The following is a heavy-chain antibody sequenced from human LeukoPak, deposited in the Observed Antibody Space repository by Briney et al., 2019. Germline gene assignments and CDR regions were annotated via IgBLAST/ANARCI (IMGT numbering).Heavy chain of an antibody. D-gene: IGHD3-3*01. CDR2: VNHSGST. Sequence: SETLSLTCAVYGGSFSGYYWSWIRQPLGKGLEWIGEVNHSGSTNYNPSLKSRVTISVDTSKNQFSLKLSSVTAADTAVYYCARGGIYDFWSGYLKVPNWFDPWGQGTLVTVSS. CDR3: ARGGIYDFWSGYLKVPNWFDP. V-gene: IGHV4-34*01. J-gene: IGHJ5*02. CDR1: GGSFSGYY.